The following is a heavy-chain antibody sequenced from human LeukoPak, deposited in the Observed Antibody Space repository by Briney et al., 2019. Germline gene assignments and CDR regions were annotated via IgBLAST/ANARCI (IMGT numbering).Heavy chain of an antibody. CDR2: ISGSGGST. CDR1: GFTFSSYA. D-gene: IGHD4-11*01. V-gene: IGHV3-23*01. J-gene: IGHJ4*02. CDR3: AKRPSLQYGPPDYFDY. Sequence: GGSLRLSCAASGFTFSSYAMSWVRQAPGKGLEWVSAISGSGGSTYYADSVKGRFTISRDNSKNTLYLQMNSLRAEDTAVYYCAKRPSLQYGPPDYFDYWGQGTLVTVSS.